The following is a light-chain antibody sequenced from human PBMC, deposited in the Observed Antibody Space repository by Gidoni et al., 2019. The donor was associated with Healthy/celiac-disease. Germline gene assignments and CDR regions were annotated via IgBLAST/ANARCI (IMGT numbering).Light chain of an antibody. Sequence: EIVLTQSPATLSLSPGERATLASGASQSDSSSYLAWYQQKPGLAPRLLIYDASSRATGIPDRFSGSGSGTDFTLTISSLEPEDFAVYYCQQYGSSPPITFGQGTRLEIK. CDR2: DAS. CDR3: QQYGSSPPIT. J-gene: IGKJ5*01. V-gene: IGKV3D-20*01. CDR1: QSDSSSY.